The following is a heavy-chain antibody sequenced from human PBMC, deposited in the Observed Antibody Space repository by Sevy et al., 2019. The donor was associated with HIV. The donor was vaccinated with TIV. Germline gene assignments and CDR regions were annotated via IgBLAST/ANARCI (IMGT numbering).Heavy chain of an antibody. J-gene: IGHJ4*02. CDR2: ISGSGGST. CDR1: GFTFTSYA. Sequence: GGSLRLSCAASGFTFTSYAMSWVRQAPGKGLEWVSVISGSGGSTYYADSVKGRFTISRDNSKNTLYLQMNSLRAEDRDVYDCAKDRALSIPLVVVTTIDYWGQGTLVTVSS. CDR3: AKDRALSIPLVVVTTIDY. V-gene: IGHV3-23*01. D-gene: IGHD2-21*02.